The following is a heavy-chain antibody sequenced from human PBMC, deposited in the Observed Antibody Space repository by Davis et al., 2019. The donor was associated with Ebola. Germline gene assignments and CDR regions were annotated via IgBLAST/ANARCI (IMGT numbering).Heavy chain of an antibody. CDR3: AKDTSNVWFDV. CDR1: GFTFTSYV. Sequence: GESLKIPCAASGFTFTSYVMTWVRQAPGKGLNWVSTISGSGSSTYYADSVKGRFTISRDKSKNTMYLQMNSLRVEDTAIYYCAKDTSNVWFDVWGQGTMVTVSS. CDR2: ISGSGSST. V-gene: IGHV3-23*01. J-gene: IGHJ3*01. D-gene: IGHD6-19*01.